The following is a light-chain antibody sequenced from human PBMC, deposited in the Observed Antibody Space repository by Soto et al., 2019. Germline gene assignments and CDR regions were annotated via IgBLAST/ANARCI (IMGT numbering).Light chain of an antibody. Sequence: DIVLTQSPGTLSLSPGERATLSCRASQSVSSSNLAWYQQKPGQAPRLLIYGASSRATGIPDRFSGSGSGTDFTLTISRLEPEDFAVYFCQQYGSSPPMYTFGQGTKLEIK. CDR2: GAS. V-gene: IGKV3-20*01. CDR3: QQYGSSPPMYT. J-gene: IGKJ2*01. CDR1: QSVSSSN.